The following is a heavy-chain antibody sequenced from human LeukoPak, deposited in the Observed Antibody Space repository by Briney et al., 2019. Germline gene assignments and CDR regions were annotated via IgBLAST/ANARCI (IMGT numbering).Heavy chain of an antibody. J-gene: IGHJ4*02. CDR3: ARDAISSGWYDDY. CDR2: IYSGGST. V-gene: IGHV3-53*01. Sequence: QPGGSLRLSCAASGLTVSSNYMSWVRQAPGKGLEWVSVIYSGGSTYYADSVKGRFTISRDNSKNTLYLQMNSLRAEDTAVYYCARDAISSGWYDDYWGQGTLVTVSS. CDR1: GLTVSSNY. D-gene: IGHD6-19*01.